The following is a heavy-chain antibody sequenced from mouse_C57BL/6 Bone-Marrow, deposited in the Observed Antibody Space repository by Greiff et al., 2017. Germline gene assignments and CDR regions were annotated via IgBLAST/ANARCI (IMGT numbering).Heavy chain of an antibody. CDR3: ARGGWGFDY. CDR2: INPNNGGT. Sequence: DVQLQQSGPELVKPGASVKISCKASGYTFTDYYMNWVKQSHGKSLEWIGDINPNNGGTSYNQKFKGKATLTVDKSSSTAYMELRSLTSEDSAVYYCARGGWGFDYWGQGTTLTVSS. D-gene: IGHD3-3*01. V-gene: IGHV1-26*01. J-gene: IGHJ2*01. CDR1: GYTFTDYY.